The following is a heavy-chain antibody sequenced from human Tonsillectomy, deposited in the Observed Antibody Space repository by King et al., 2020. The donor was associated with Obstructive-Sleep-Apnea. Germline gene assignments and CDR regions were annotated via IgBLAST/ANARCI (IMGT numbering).Heavy chain of an antibody. D-gene: IGHD6-19*01. CDR1: GFTFDDYA. CDR3: VKGEAVDY. CDR2: IDWDGGNI. J-gene: IGHJ4*02. V-gene: IGHV3-9*01. Sequence: QLVQSGGGLVQPGRSLRLSCAASGFTFDDYAMHWVRHAPGKGLEWVSYIDWDGGNIAYADSVKGRFTISRDNARNSLYLQMNSLRSEDTALYYCVKGEAVDYWGQGTLVTVSS.